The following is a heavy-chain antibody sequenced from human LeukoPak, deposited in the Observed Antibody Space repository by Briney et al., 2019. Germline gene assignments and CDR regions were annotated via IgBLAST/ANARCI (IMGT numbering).Heavy chain of an antibody. Sequence: GGSLRLSCVASRFTFSSYWMHWVRQAPGKGLVWVSYISPDGSSTRYADSVKGRFTIPRDNAKNTLYLQMNSLRAEDTAVYFCASAWSYWGQGTLVTVSS. CDR3: ASAWSY. CDR2: ISPDGSST. V-gene: IGHV3-74*01. CDR1: RFTFSSYW. D-gene: IGHD1-1*01. J-gene: IGHJ4*02.